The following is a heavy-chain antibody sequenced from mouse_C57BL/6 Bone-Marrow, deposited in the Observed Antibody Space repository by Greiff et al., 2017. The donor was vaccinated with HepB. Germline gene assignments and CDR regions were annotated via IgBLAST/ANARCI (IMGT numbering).Heavy chain of an antibody. D-gene: IGHD2-1*01. CDR1: GYAFSSSW. Sequence: QVQLQQSGPELVKPGASVKISCKASGYAFSSSWMHWVKQRPGQGLEWIGRIYPGDGDTNYNGKFKGKATLTADKSSSTAYMQLSSLTSEDSAVYFCANYGNYGYWGQGTTLTVSS. V-gene: IGHV1-82*01. CDR2: IYPGDGDT. J-gene: IGHJ2*01. CDR3: ANYGNYGY.